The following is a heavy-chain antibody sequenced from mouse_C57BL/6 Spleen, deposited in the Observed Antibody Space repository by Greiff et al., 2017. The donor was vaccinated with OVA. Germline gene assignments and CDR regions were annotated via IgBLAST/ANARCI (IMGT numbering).Heavy chain of an antibody. Sequence: QVQLQQSGPELVKPGASVKLSCKASGYTFTSYDINWVKQRPGQGLEWIGWIYPRDGSTKYNEKFKGKATLTVDTSSSTAYMELHSLTSEDSAVYVCARSGIYYGNSPFAYWGQGTLVTVSA. CDR3: ARSGIYYGNSPFAY. V-gene: IGHV1-85*01. J-gene: IGHJ3*01. CDR1: GYTFTSYD. CDR2: IYPRDGST. D-gene: IGHD2-1*01.